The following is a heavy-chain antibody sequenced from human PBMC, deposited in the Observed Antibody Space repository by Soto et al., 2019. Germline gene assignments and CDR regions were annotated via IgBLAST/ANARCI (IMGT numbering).Heavy chain of an antibody. Sequence: GGSLRLSGAASGFTFKESAMNCVRQAPGKGLEWVESISDTGASTWYAESVRGRLSISRDNSKNTLYLQMNSLRGEDTAVYYCAKGRGRGWAWDFDNGGQGTLVTVSS. CDR1: GFTFKESA. V-gene: IGHV3-23*01. CDR3: AKGRGRGWAWDFDN. J-gene: IGHJ4*02. CDR2: ISDTGAST. D-gene: IGHD6-19*01.